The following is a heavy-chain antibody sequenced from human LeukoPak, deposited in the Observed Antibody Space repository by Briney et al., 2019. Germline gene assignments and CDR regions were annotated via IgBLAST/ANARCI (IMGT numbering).Heavy chain of an antibody. J-gene: IGHJ5*02. CDR2: IHYSGST. V-gene: IGHV4-39*07. Sequence: SETLSLTCTLSGVSIAVFGGSIDSSSYFWAWVRQPPGKGLERIGSIHYSGSTYYNPSLKSRVTISIDTSKNQFSLKLRSVTAADTAVYYCARDSYYDSSGHAPWGQGILVTVSS. CDR3: ARDSYYDSSGHAP. CDR1: GVSIAVFGGSIDSSSYF. D-gene: IGHD3-22*01.